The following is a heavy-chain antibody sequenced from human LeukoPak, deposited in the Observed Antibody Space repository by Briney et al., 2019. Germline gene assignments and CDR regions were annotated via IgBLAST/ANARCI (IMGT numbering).Heavy chain of an antibody. CDR3: AKSNGYGLVDI. V-gene: IGHV4-59*12. CDR2: IYYTGST. Sequence: PSETLSLTCTVSGDSISGYYWNWIRQPPGKGLEWIGCIYYTGSTNYNPSLKSRVTISLDTSRNQFSLKLNSVTAADTAVYYCAKSNGYGLVDIWGQGTMVTVSS. J-gene: IGHJ3*02. D-gene: IGHD3-10*01. CDR1: GDSISGYY.